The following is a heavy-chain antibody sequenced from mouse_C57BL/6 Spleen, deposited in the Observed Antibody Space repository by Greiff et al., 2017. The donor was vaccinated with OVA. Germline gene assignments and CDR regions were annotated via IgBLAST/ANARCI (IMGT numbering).Heavy chain of an antibody. D-gene: IGHD3-3*01. CDR1: GYTFTSYD. J-gene: IGHJ3*01. CDR3: ARWGTTRGFAY. CDR2: IYPRDGST. Sequence: VKLMESGPELVKPGASVKLSCKASGYTFTSYDINWVKQRPGQGLEWIGWIYPRDGSTKYNEKFKGKATLTVDTSSSTAYMELHSLTSEDSAVYFCARWGTTRGFAYWGQGTLVTVSA. V-gene: IGHV1-85*01.